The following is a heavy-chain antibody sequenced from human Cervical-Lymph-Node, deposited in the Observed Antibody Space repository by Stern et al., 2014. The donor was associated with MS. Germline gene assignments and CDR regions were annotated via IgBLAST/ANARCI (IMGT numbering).Heavy chain of an antibody. J-gene: IGHJ6*02. Sequence: QVQLQESGPGLVKPSQTLSLTCIVSGGSISSVGYYWSWIRQHPGKGLEWIGYISYSGSTYNIPSLESRVTISVDTSKNQFSLKLLSVTAADTAVYYCARGGERYIYYYGMDVWGQGTTVTVSS. CDR1: GGSISSVGYY. D-gene: IGHD3-16*01. V-gene: IGHV4-31*03. CDR2: ISYSGST. CDR3: ARGGERYIYYYGMDV.